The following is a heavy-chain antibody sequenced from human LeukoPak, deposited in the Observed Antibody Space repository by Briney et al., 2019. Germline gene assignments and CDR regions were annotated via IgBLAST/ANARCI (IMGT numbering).Heavy chain of an antibody. D-gene: IGHD3-22*01. Sequence: GGSLRLSCAASGFTFSSYAMHWVRQAPGKGLEWVAVISYDGSNKYYADSAKGRFTISRDNSKNTLYLQMNSLRAEDTAVYYCASYYYDSSRRFDPWGQGTLVTVSS. J-gene: IGHJ5*02. CDR2: ISYDGSNK. V-gene: IGHV3-30-3*01. CDR3: ASYYYDSSRRFDP. CDR1: GFTFSSYA.